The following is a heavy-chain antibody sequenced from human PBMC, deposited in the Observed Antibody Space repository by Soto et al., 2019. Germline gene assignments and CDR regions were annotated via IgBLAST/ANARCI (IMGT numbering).Heavy chain of an antibody. D-gene: IGHD6-6*01. J-gene: IGHJ4*02. CDR1: GFTFSSYG. CDR2: IWYDGSNK. V-gene: IGHV3-33*01. Sequence: ESGGGVVQPGRSLRLSCAASGFTFSSYGMHWVRQAPGKGLEWVAVIWYDGSNKYYADSVKGRFTISRDNSKNTLYLQMNSLRAEDTAVYYCAREEYSSSSVDYWGQGTLVTVSS. CDR3: AREEYSSSSVDY.